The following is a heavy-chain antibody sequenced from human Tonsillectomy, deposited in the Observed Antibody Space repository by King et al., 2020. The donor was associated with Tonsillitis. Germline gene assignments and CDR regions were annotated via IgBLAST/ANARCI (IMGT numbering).Heavy chain of an antibody. D-gene: IGHD3-3*01. V-gene: IGHV4-61*02. CDR3: ARGGLFDFWSGYPFDN. CDR1: VGSISSGSYY. J-gene: IGHJ4*02. CDR2: IDSSGSA. Sequence: VQLQESCPGLLKPSQTLSLTCTVSVGSISSGSYYWSWFRQPAGKWLACIGRIDSSGSANYNPSLSVRGTMSVDTSKNQFSLKLSSVTAADTAVFYCARGGLFDFWSGYPFDNWGQGVLVTVSP.